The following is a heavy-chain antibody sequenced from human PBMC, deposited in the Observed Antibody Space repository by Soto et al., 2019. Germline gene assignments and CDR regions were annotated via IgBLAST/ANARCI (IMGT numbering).Heavy chain of an antibody. J-gene: IGHJ4*02. Sequence: QVQLQESGPGLVKPSETLSLTCAVSGDSISSYDCMWIRQPPGKGLESIGYLYYGRSANYNPSLKSRVTLSVDTSTNQCSLTLSSMTAADTAVYYCALRSMAVVPEYWGQGTLVTVSS. V-gene: IGHV4-59*01. CDR3: ALRSMAVVPEY. CDR1: GDSISSYD. D-gene: IGHD3-22*01. CDR2: LYYGRSA.